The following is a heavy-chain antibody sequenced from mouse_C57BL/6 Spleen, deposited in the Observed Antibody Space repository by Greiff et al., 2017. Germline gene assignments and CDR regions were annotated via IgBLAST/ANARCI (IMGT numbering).Heavy chain of an antibody. CDR2: IHPSSGST. Sequence: QVQLQQPGAELVKPGASVKLSCKASGYTFTSYWMHWVKQRPGQGLEWIGMIHPSSGSTNYNEKFKSKATLTVDKSSSTAYMQLSSLTSEDSAVYYCARYGYDVDFDYWGQGTTLTVSS. J-gene: IGHJ2*01. CDR1: GYTFTSYW. D-gene: IGHD2-2*01. V-gene: IGHV1-64*01. CDR3: ARYGYDVDFDY.